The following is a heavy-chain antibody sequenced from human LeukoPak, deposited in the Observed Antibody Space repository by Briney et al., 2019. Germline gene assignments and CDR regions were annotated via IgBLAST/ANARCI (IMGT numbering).Heavy chain of an antibody. J-gene: IGHJ4*02. Sequence: GGSLSLSCAASGFLFSSYAMNWVRQAPGKGLEWVSVISGSGDTTYYADSVKGRFTISRDNSKNTLYLQMNSLRAEDTAIYYCAKESSGWVVAASDYWGQGTLVTVSS. D-gene: IGHD2-15*01. V-gene: IGHV3-23*01. CDR1: GFLFSSYA. CDR2: ISGSGDTT. CDR3: AKESSGWVVAASDY.